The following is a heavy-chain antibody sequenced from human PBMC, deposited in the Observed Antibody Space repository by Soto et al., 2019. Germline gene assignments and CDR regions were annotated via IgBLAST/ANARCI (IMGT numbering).Heavy chain of an antibody. V-gene: IGHV3-21*01. CDR3: ARASSGGFPITYYYYGMDV. CDR1: GFTFSSYS. Sequence: EVQLVESGGGLVKPGGSLRLSCAASGFTFSSYSMNWVRQAPGKGLEWASSISSSSSYIYYADSVKGRFTISRDNAKNSLYLQMNSLRAEDTAVYYCARASSGGFPITYYYYGMDVWGQGTTVTVSS. D-gene: IGHD6-19*01. CDR2: ISSSSSYI. J-gene: IGHJ6*02.